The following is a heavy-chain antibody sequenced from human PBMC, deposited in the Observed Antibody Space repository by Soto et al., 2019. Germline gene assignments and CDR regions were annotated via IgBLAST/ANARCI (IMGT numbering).Heavy chain of an antibody. CDR3: ARIRSGIAAAG. V-gene: IGHV2-5*02. Sequence: QITLKESGPTLVKPTQTLTLTCTFSGFSLSTSGVGVGWIRQPPGKALEWLALIYWDDDKRYSPSLKSRLTITXXTAKNRVVLTMTNMDPVDTATYYCARIRSGIAAAGWGQGTLVTVSS. J-gene: IGHJ4*02. D-gene: IGHD6-13*01. CDR1: GFSLSTSGVG. CDR2: IYWDDDK.